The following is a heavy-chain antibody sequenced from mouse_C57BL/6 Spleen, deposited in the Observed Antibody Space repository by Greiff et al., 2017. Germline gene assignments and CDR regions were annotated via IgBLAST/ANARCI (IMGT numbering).Heavy chain of an antibody. CDR1: GYTFTSYW. CDR3: GGNYLYAMDY. Sequence: QVQLQQSGAELVKPGASVKMSCKASGYTFTSYWITWVKQRPGQGLEWIGDIYPGSGSTNYNEKFKSKATLTVDKSSSTAYMELARLTSEDSAVXYCGGNYLYAMDYWGQGTSVTVSS. D-gene: IGHD2-1*01. V-gene: IGHV1-55*01. CDR2: IYPGSGST. J-gene: IGHJ4*01.